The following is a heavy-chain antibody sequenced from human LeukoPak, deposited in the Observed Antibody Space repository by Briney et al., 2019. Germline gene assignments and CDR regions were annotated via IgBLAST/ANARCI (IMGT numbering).Heavy chain of an antibody. CDR3: ARGSILRYFDRGAFDI. CDR2: INPSGGST. V-gene: IGHV1-46*01. D-gene: IGHD3-9*01. J-gene: IGHJ3*02. CDR1: GYTFTSYY. Sequence: ASVKVSCKASGYTFTSYYMHWVRQAPGQGLEWMGIINPSGGSTSYAQKFQGRVTMTRDMSTSTVYTELSSLRSEDTAVYYCARGSILRYFDRGAFDIWGQGTMVTVSS.